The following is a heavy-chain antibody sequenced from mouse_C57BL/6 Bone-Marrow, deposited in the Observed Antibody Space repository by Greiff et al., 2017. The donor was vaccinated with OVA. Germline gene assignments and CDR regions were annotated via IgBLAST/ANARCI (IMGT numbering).Heavy chain of an antibody. V-gene: IGHV2-2*01. CDR1: GFSLTSYG. CDR2: IWSGGST. D-gene: IGHD2-3*01. J-gene: IGHJ4*01. CDR3: ARHDGYYVGAMDY. Sequence: VKLVESGPGLVQPSQSLSITCTVSGFSLTSYGVHWVRQSPGKGLEWLGVIWSGGSTDYNAAFISRLSISKDNSKSQVFFKMNSLQADDTAIYYCARHDGYYVGAMDYWGQGTSVTVSS.